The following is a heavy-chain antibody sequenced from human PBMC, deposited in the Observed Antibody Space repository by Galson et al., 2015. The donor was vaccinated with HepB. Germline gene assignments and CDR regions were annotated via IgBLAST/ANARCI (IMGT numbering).Heavy chain of an antibody. D-gene: IGHD2/OR15-2a*01. CDR2: ISVSGGRT. CDR3: AKQRTDYLILGSFDY. Sequence: SLRLSCAASAFTFSSYAMSWVRQAPGKGLEWVSGISVSGGRTYYADSVRGRFTISRDNSKNTLYLQMNSLRAEDTAVYYCAKQRTDYLILGSFDYWGQGTLVTVSS. J-gene: IGHJ4*02. CDR1: AFTFSSYA. V-gene: IGHV3-23*01.